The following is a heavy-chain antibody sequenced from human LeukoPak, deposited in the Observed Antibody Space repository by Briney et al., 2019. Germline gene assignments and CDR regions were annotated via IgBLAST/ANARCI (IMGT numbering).Heavy chain of an antibody. CDR3: ARRAPSHDFDA. V-gene: IGHV3-11*04. Sequence: GGSLRLSCAASGFIFSDYYMSWIRQAPGKGLEWVSYISSSGSTMYYTDSVKGRFTISRDNAKDSLYLQMNSLRVEDTALYYCARRAPSHDFDAWGQGTPVTVSS. CDR1: GFIFSDYY. CDR2: ISSSGSTM. J-gene: IGHJ4*02.